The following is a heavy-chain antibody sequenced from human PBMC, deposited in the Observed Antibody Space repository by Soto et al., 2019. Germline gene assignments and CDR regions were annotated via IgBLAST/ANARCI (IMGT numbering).Heavy chain of an antibody. CDR3: ARGYFDWASGNYYFYKMDV. J-gene: IGHJ6*02. CDR1: GYTFSYSA. V-gene: IGHV1-18*01. D-gene: IGHD3-9*01. CDR2: ISAHNGNT. Sequence: QVQLVQSGAEVKKPGASVKVSCKASGYTFSYSAISWVRQAPGQGLEWMGLISAHNGNTNYAHKLQGRVTMATDTSTNTAYMELRNLRSDDTAVYYCARGYFDWASGNYYFYKMDVWGQGTTVTVSS.